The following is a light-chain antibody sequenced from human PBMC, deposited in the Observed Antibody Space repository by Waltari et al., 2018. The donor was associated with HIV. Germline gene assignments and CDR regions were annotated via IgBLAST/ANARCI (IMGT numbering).Light chain of an antibody. V-gene: IGKV3-15*01. CDR2: GAF. CDR3: QQYDLWPPIT. CDR1: QSVATN. J-gene: IGKJ5*01. Sequence: EIVMTQSPITLSVSPGERATFSCRASQSVATNLAWYQQKPGQSPRLLIYGAFTRAPGAPPRFTGSGSGTEFTLTITSLQSEDFAVYYCQQYDLWPPITFGQGTLLELK.